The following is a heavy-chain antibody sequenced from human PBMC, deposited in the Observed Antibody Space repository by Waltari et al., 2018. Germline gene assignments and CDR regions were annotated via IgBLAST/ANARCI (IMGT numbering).Heavy chain of an antibody. CDR1: GFTCEYFW. V-gene: IGHV3-7*01. J-gene: IGHJ4*02. CDR2: IKEDGSEE. CDR3: ARDPLRRFDY. Sequence: EVQVVESGGGLVQPGESLRLSCAVSGFTCEYFWMTWVRQAPGKGLEWVANIKEDGSEEHYMDSVKGRFTISRDNAKNLVYLQMNSLKAEDTAVYYCARDPLRRFDYWGQGTLVTVSS.